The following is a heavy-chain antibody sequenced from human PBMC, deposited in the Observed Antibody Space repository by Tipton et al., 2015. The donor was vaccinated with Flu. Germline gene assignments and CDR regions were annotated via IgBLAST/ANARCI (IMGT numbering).Heavy chain of an antibody. V-gene: IGHV3-66*02. CDR1: GFSVDTNY. D-gene: IGHD2-21*01. J-gene: IGHJ5*02. CDR3: ARVTKFLNCFDI. Sequence: SLRLSCRASGFSVDTNYMTWVRQAPGKGLQWVSVIYDNNSTYYADSVKGRFAFSRDSSKNTLYLHMNSLTTDDTAVYYCARVTKFLNCFDIWGLGTLVTVP. CDR2: IYDNNST.